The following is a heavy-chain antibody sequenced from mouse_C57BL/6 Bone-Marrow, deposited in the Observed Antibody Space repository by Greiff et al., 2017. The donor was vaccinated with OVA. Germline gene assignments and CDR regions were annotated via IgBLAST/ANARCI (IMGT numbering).Heavy chain of an antibody. Sequence: QVQLQQPGAELVKPGASVKMSCKASGYTFTSYWITWVKQRPGQGLEWIGDIYPGSGSTNYNEKFKSKATLTVDTSSSTAYMQLSSLTSEDSAVYYCAREVYGSSYGWYFDVWGTGTTVTVSS. D-gene: IGHD1-1*01. V-gene: IGHV1-55*01. CDR1: GYTFTSYW. CDR3: AREVYGSSYGWYFDV. J-gene: IGHJ1*03. CDR2: IYPGSGST.